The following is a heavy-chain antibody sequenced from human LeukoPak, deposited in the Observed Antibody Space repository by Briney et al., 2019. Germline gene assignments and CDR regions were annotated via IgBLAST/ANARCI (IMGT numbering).Heavy chain of an antibody. D-gene: IGHD6-13*01. CDR1: GGSISSYY. V-gene: IGHV4-4*07. CDR3: ARTPPVGYSSSWYEGDYFDY. J-gene: IGHJ4*02. CDR2: IYTNGST. Sequence: SETLSLTCTVSGGSISSYYWSWIRQPAGKGLEWIGRIYTNGSTNYNPSLKSRVTMSVDTSKNQFSLKLSSVTAADTAVYYCARTPPVGYSSSWYEGDYFDYWGQGTLVTVSS.